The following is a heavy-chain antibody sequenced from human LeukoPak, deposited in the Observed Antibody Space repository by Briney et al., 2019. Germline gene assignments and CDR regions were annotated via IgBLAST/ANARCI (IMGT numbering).Heavy chain of an antibody. J-gene: IGHJ4*02. CDR1: GFTFSSYA. V-gene: IGHV3-30*01. CDR2: ISYDGSNK. CDR3: ARDLSLIAY. Sequence: GGSLGLSCAASGFTFSSYAMHWVRQAPGKGLEWVAVISYDGSNKYYADSVKGRFTISRDNSKNTLYLQMNSLRAEDTAVYYCARDLSLIAYWGQGTLVTVSS.